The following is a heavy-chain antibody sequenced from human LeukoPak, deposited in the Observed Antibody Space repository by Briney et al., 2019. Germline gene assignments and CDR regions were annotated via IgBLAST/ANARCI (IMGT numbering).Heavy chain of an antibody. D-gene: IGHD3-3*01. CDR3: ARGPYDFWSGMEDY. CDR2: INPNSGGT. J-gene: IGHJ4*02. Sequence: GASVKVSCKASGYTFTGYYMHWVRQAPGQGLEWMGRINPNSGGTNYAQKLQGRVTMTTDTSTSTAYMELRSLRSDDTAVYYCARGPYDFWSGMEDYWGQGTLVTVSS. V-gene: IGHV1-2*06. CDR1: GYTFTGYY.